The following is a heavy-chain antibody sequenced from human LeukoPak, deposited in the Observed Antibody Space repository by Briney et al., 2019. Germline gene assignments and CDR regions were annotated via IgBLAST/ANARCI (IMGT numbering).Heavy chain of an antibody. CDR1: GFTFSSYW. D-gene: IGHD1-7*01. V-gene: IGHV3-74*01. CDR2: ISGDGSST. J-gene: IGHJ4*02. CDR3: ARGGWGTAIDY. Sequence: GGSLRHSRAASGFTFSSYWMHWVRQAPGKGLVWVSYISGDGSSTTYADSVKGPFTISRDNAKNTLDLQMNRPRAEDTAVYYCARGGWGTAIDYWAQGTLVTVSS.